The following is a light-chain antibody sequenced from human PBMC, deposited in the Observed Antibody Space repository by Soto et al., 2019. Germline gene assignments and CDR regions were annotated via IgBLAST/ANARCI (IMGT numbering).Light chain of an antibody. CDR3: QQYNSYPYT. J-gene: IGKJ2*01. CDR1: QSISSW. Sequence: DIPMTQSPSTPSASVGDRVTITCRASQSISSWLAWYQQKPGKAPKLLIYKASSLESGVPSRFSGSGSGTEFTLTISSLQPDDFATYYCQQYNSYPYTFGQGTKLEIK. V-gene: IGKV1-5*03. CDR2: KAS.